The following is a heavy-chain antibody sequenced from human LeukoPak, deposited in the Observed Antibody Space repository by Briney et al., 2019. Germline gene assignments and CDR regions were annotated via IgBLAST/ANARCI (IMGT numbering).Heavy chain of an antibody. D-gene: IGHD2-2*02. V-gene: IGHV3-23*01. CDR3: AKARSGSSSSCYNY. Sequence: GGSLRLSCAASGFTFRNYSMNWVRQAPGKGLEWVSGKSDSGGTTDYADSVKGRFAISRDNSNNTLYLQMNSLRAEDTAVYYCAKARSGSSSSCYNYWGQGTLVTVSS. J-gene: IGHJ4*02. CDR1: GFTFRNYS. CDR2: KSDSGGTT.